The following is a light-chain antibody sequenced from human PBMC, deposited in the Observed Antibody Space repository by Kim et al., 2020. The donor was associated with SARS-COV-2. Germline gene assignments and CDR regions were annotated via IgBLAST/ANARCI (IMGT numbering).Light chain of an antibody. CDR3: QQYGSSPYT. CDR2: GAS. CDR1: QSVSSY. Sequence: EIVLTQSPGTLSLSPGERATLSCRASQSVSSYSAWYQQKPGQAPRLLIYGASSRATGIPDRFSGSGSGTDFTLTISRLEPEDFALYYCQQYGSSPYTFGQGTKLEI. J-gene: IGKJ2*01. V-gene: IGKV3-20*01.